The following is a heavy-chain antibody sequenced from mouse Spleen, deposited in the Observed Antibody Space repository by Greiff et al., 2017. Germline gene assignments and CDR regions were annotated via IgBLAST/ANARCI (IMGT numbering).Heavy chain of an antibody. CDR2: IHPNSGST. J-gene: IGHJ1*01. D-gene: IGHD6-2*01. Sequence: QVQLQQPGAELVKPGASVKLSCKASGYTFTSYWMHWVKQRPGQGLEWIGMIHPNSGSTNYNEKFKSKATLTVDKSSSTAYMQLSSLTSEDSAVYYCARVPVSYWYFDVWGAGTTVTVSS. CDR3: ARVPVSYWYFDV. V-gene: IGHV1-64*01. CDR1: GYTFTSYW.